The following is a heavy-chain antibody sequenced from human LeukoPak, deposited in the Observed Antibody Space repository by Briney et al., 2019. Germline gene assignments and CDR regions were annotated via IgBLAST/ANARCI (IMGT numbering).Heavy chain of an antibody. V-gene: IGHV1-46*01. CDR1: GYSFTRHY. Sequence: WASVKVSCKASGYSFTRHYMHWVRQAPGQGLEWLGLINPTGTSTLYARKFQGRVTMTRDMSTTTDYMELSSLRSEDTAVYYCARDLSPNYYDSSGYYLDYWGQGTLVTVSS. D-gene: IGHD3-22*01. CDR2: INPTGTST. J-gene: IGHJ4*02. CDR3: ARDLSPNYYDSSGYYLDY.